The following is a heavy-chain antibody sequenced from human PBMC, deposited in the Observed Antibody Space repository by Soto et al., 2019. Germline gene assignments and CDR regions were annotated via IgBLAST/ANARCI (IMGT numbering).Heavy chain of an antibody. CDR2: IYGGGTT. V-gene: IGHV3-53*01. J-gene: IGHJ4*02. D-gene: IGHD1-1*01. Sequence: EVQLVESGGGLIQPGGSLRLSCAASGFAVSSKYMTWVRQAPGKGLEWVSVIYGGGTTYYADSVKGRFTISRDTSKNTLYLRINSLRAADTAVYYGVRTTGGPDFGCCGQGTLVTVSS. CDR1: GFAVSSKY. CDR3: VRTTGGPDFGC.